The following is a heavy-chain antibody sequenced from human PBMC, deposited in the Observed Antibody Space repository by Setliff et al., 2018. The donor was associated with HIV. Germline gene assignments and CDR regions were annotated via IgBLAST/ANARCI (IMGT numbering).Heavy chain of an antibody. J-gene: IGHJ5*02. V-gene: IGHV3-21*04. CDR3: AREGYRYGSYWFDP. D-gene: IGHD5-18*01. CDR1: EFTLSAFS. CDR2: MSHGGDYI. Sequence: GGSLRLSCAAAEFTLSAFSVTWVRQAPGKGLEWVASMSHGGDYIHHADSVRGRFTISRDNAKYTLFLQMDSLRAEDTAVYYCAREGYRYGSYWFDPWGQGTLVTVSS.